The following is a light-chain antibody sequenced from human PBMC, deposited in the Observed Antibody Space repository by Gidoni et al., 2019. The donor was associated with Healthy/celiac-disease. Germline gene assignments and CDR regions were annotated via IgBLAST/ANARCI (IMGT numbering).Light chain of an antibody. J-gene: IGLJ3*02. CDR2: LEGSGSY. Sequence: QPVLTQSSSASASLGPSVKLTCTLSSGHSSYIIAWHQQQPGKAPRYLMKLEGSGSYNKGSGVPDRFSGSSSGADRYLTISNLQSEDEADYYCETWDSNIWVFGGGTKLTVL. CDR1: SGHSSYI. V-gene: IGLV4-60*03. CDR3: ETWDSNIWV.